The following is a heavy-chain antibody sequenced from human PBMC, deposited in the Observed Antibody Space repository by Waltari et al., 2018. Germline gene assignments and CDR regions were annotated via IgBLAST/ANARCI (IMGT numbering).Heavy chain of an antibody. CDR2: IYSGGYT. CDR1: GFPVSTNS. D-gene: IGHD3-22*01. V-gene: IGHV3-66*02. CDR3: ARNPRYDSPD. J-gene: IGHJ4*02. Sequence: VPLAESGGGFVQLGGSPTISYAPTGFPVSTNSMGWVRQAPGKGLEWVSLIYSGGYTQYADSVKGRFTISRDNSKNTLYLQMNSLRVEDTAVYYCARNPRYDSPDWGQGTLVTVSS.